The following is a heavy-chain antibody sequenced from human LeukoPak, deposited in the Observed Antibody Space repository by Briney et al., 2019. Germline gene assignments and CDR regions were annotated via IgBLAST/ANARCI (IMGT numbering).Heavy chain of an antibody. D-gene: IGHD3-10*01. CDR1: GFTFSNYG. V-gene: IGHV3-30*03. CDR3: AREARGSGSFD. J-gene: IGHJ4*02. Sequence: PGGSLRLSCAGPGFTFSNYGMHWVRQAPGKGPEWVAVISYDGTNKYYADSVKGRFTISRDNPKNALYLQMNSLRAEDTAVYYCAREARGSGSFDWGQGTLVTVSS. CDR2: ISYDGTNK.